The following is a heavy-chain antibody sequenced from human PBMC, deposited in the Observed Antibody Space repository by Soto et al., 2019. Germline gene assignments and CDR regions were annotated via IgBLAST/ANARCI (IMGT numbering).Heavy chain of an antibody. J-gene: IGHJ4*02. V-gene: IGHV6-1*01. CDR2: TYYRSKWYY. CDR1: GDCVSINSGA. CDR3: ARDPGYSLDY. Sequence: QVQLQQSGPGLVKPSQTLSLTCAISGDCVSINSGAWNWIRQSPSRGLEWLGRTYYRSKWYYDYATSVKSRIIINPDTSKNQFSLQLNSVTPEDAAVYYCARDPGYSLDYWGQGTLVTVSS. D-gene: IGHD5-12*01.